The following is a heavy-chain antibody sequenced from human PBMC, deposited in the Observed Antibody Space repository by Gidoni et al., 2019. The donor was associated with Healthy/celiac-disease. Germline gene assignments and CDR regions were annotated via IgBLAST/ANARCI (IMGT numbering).Heavy chain of an antibody. Sequence: EVQLVESGGGLVQPGRSLRLSCAASGFTFDDYAMHWVRQAPGKGLEWVSGISWNSGSIGYADSVKGRFTISRDNAKNSLYLQMNILRAEDTALYYCAKGDIVATIDYWGQGTLVTVSS. CDR3: AKGDIVATIDY. CDR2: ISWNSGSI. V-gene: IGHV3-9*01. J-gene: IGHJ4*02. D-gene: IGHD5-12*01. CDR1: GFTFDDYA.